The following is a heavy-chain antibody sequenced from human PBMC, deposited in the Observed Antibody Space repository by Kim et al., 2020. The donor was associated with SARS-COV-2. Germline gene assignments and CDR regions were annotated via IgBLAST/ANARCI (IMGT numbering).Heavy chain of an antibody. Sequence: GGSLRLSCAASGFTVSSNYMSWVRQAPGKGLEWVSVVHSDGSTHYADSVKGRFTISRDNSKNTLYLQMNSLRAEDTAVYYCAREYPYYYDNSGHLNSHFDYWGQGTLLTVSS. D-gene: IGHD3-22*01. CDR3: AREYPYYYDNSGHLNSHFDY. CDR2: VHSDGST. V-gene: IGHV3-53*01. J-gene: IGHJ4*02. CDR1: GFTVSSNY.